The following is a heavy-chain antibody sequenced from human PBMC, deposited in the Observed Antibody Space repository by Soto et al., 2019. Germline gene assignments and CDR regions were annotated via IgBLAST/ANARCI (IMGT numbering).Heavy chain of an antibody. CDR2: IYYSGGT. V-gene: IGHV4-59*01. CDR1: GGSISSYY. J-gene: IGHJ4*02. CDR3: ARVGLELRAGLGD. D-gene: IGHD1-7*01. Sequence: PSETLSLTCTVSGGSISSYYWSWIRQPPGKGLEWIGCIYYSGGTNYNPSLKSRVAISVGTSRNQFSLKLSSVTAADTALHYCARVGLELRAGLGDWGQGTLVTVSS.